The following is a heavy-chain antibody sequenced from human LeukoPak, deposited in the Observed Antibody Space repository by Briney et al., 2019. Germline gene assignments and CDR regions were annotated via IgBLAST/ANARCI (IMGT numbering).Heavy chain of an antibody. J-gene: IGHJ6*02. Sequence: GGSLRLSCAASGFTFSSFGMNWVRQAPGKGLEWVSYISDSSSITYYADSVRGRFTISRDNAKNSLSLQLNSLRDEDTAVYFCAKVIRGGYGMDVWGQGTTVAVSS. CDR3: AKVIRGGYGMDV. D-gene: IGHD3-10*01. CDR1: GFTFSSFG. V-gene: IGHV3-48*02. CDR2: ISDSSSIT.